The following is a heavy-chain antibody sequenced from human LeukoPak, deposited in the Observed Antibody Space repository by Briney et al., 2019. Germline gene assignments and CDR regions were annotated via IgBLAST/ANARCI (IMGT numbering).Heavy chain of an antibody. D-gene: IGHD2-2*01. V-gene: IGHV4-59*01. CDR3: ARGLGYCSSTSCGHAFDI. J-gene: IGHJ3*02. Sequence: TSETLSLTCTVSGGSISGYYWSWIRQPPGKGLEWIGYIYYSGSTNYNPSLKSRVTISVDTSKNQFSLKLSSVTAADTAVYYCARGLGYCSSTSCGHAFDIWGQGTMVTVSS. CDR2: IYYSGST. CDR1: GGSISGYY.